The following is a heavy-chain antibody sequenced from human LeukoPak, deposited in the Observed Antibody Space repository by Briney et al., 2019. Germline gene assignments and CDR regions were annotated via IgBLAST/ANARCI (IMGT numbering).Heavy chain of an antibody. D-gene: IGHD5-24*01. Sequence: GGSLRLSCAASGFTVSSNYMSWVRQAPGKGLEWVSVIYSGGSTYYADSVKGRFTISRDNSKNTLYLQMNSLRAEDTAVYYCARDREAPGENYYYYGMDVWGQGTTVTVSS. CDR1: GFTVSSNY. CDR2: IYSGGST. V-gene: IGHV3-53*01. CDR3: ARDREAPGENYYYYGMDV. J-gene: IGHJ6*02.